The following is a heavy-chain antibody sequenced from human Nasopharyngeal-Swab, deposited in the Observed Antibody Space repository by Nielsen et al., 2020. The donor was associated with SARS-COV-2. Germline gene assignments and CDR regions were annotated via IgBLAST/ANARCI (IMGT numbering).Heavy chain of an antibody. V-gene: IGHV3-23*01. CDR1: GFSFSDSA. D-gene: IGHD5-24*01. J-gene: IGHJ4*02. CDR3: AKVNGYHRDNGDFEY. CDR2: ISFSGGRT. Sequence: GESLKISCAVSGFSFSDSAMTWVRQAAGKGLEWVSSISFSGGRTYYAESVRGRFTLSRDNSKNTVYLQMGGLGAEDTAVYYCAKVNGYHRDNGDFEYWGQGTLVTVAS.